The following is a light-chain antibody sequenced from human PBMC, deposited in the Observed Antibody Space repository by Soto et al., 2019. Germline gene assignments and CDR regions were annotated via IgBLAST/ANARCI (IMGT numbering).Light chain of an antibody. CDR3: LLYYGGTQGV. V-gene: IGLV7-43*01. J-gene: IGLJ1*01. CDR1: TGAVTSGYY. CDR2: STT. Sequence: QAVVTQEPSLTVSPGGTVTLTCGSSTGAVTSGYYPNWFQQKPGQAPRALIYSTTSKHPWTPARFSGSLLRGKAALTLSGVQPEDEAEYYCLLYYGGTQGVFGTGTKLTVL.